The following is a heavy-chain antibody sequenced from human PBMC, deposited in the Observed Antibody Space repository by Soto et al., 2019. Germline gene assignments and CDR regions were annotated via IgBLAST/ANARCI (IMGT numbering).Heavy chain of an antibody. Sequence: EVQLLESGGGLGQPGGSLRLSCAASGFIFSTYAMSWVRQAPGKGLEWVSGISGRGGTTYYADSVKGRFTISRDNSKNTLYLQMNSLRAEDTAVYFCAKEGAVLQFLDGGAFLYWGQGTLVTVSS. CDR2: ISGRGGTT. D-gene: IGHD3-3*01. J-gene: IGHJ1*01. V-gene: IGHV3-23*01. CDR3: AKEGAVLQFLDGGAFLY. CDR1: GFIFSTYA.